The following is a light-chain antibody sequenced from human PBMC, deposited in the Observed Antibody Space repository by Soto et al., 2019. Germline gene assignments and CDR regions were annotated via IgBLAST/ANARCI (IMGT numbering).Light chain of an antibody. Sequence: EIVLTQSPATLSLSPGERATLSCRARHSGNNYLAWYQQKPGQAPRLLIYDASNRATGIPARFSGSGSGTDFTLTISSLESEDFAVYYCQHRSNWPRLTFGGGTKVEIK. J-gene: IGKJ4*01. CDR2: DAS. CDR1: HSGNNY. V-gene: IGKV3-11*01. CDR3: QHRSNWPRLT.